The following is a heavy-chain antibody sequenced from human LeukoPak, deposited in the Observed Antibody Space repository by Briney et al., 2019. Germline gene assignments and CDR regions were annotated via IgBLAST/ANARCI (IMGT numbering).Heavy chain of an antibody. D-gene: IGHD2/OR15-2a*01. CDR2: ISSSSSAI. Sequence: GGSLRLSCAASGFTLSSYNMNWVRQAPGKGLEWVSYISSSSSAIYYADSVKGRFTISRDNAKNSLYLQMNSLRAEDTAVYYCARETFIQNFDYWGQGTLVTVSS. CDR3: ARETFIQNFDY. V-gene: IGHV3-48*04. CDR1: GFTLSSYN. J-gene: IGHJ4*02.